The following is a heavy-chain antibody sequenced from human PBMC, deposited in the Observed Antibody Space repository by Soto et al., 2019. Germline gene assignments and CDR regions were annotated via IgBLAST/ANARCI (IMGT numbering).Heavy chain of an antibody. V-gene: IGHV3-53*01. Sequence: EVQLVESGGGLIQPGGSLRLSCAASGFTVSSNYMSWVRQAPGKGLEWVSVIYSGGSTYYADSVKGRFTISRDNSKXTLYLQMNSLRAEDTAVYYCARDRVESGYPEHFQHWGQGTLVTVSS. CDR3: ARDRVESGYPEHFQH. J-gene: IGHJ1*01. D-gene: IGHD3-22*01. CDR2: IYSGGST. CDR1: GFTVSSNY.